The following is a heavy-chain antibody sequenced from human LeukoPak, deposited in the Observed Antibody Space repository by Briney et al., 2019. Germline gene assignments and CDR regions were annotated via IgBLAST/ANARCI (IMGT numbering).Heavy chain of an antibody. J-gene: IGHJ4*02. V-gene: IGHV4-34*01. CDR2: INHSGST. CDR1: GGSFSGYY. Sequence: SETLSLTCAVYGGSFSGYYWSWIRQPPGKGLEWIGEINHSGSTNYNPSLKSRVTMSVDTSKNQFSLKLSSVTAADTAVYYCARGGYCSSTSCSRFDYWGQGTLVTVSS. CDR3: ARGGYCSSTSCSRFDY. D-gene: IGHD2-2*01.